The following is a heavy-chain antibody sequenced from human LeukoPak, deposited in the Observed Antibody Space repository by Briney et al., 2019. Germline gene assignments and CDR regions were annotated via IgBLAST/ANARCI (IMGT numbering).Heavy chain of an antibody. CDR2: IYTSGST. CDR1: GGSISSGSYY. Sequence: SQTLSLTCTVSGGSISSGSYYWSWIRQPAGKGLEWIGRIYTSGSTNYNPSLKSRVTISVDTSKNQFSLKLSSVTAADTAVYYCARAHRYNWNDEANAFDIWGQGTMVTVSS. CDR3: ARAHRYNWNDEANAFDI. V-gene: IGHV4-61*02. J-gene: IGHJ3*02. D-gene: IGHD1-1*01.